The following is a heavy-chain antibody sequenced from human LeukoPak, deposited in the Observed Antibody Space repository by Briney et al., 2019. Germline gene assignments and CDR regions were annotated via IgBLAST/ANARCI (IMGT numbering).Heavy chain of an antibody. D-gene: IGHD3-3*01. CDR3: AKDLQIFYDFWSGYSHY. Sequence: GGSLRLSCAASGFTFSNYAMSWVRQAPGKGLEWVSIIGYRGGSIYYAYSVQGRFTISRDNSKNTLSLQMNGLRPEDTAVYYCAKDLQIFYDFWSGYSHYWGQGTLVTVSS. V-gene: IGHV3-23*01. CDR1: GFTFSNYA. CDR2: IGYRGGSI. J-gene: IGHJ4*02.